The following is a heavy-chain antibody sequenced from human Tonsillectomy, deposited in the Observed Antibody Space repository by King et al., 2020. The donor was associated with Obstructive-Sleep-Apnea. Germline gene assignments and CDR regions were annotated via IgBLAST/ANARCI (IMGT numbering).Heavy chain of an antibody. CDR1: GGSLISRGYY. CDR2: IFYNGTT. CDR3: ARDVGYHDGSGYDYGIDY. D-gene: IGHD3-22*01. V-gene: IGHV4-31*03. Sequence: VQLQESGPGLVKPSQTLSLTCTVSGGSLISRGYYWTWIRQHPAKGLEWIGYIFYNGTTYYNPSLKSRVSISLDTSKRQFSLTLISVTAADTALYYCARDVGYHDGSGYDYGIDYWGQGTQVTVSS. J-gene: IGHJ4*02.